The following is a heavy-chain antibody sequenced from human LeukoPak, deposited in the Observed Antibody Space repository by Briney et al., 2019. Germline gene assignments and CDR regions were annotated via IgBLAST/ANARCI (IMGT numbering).Heavy chain of an antibody. D-gene: IGHD1-26*01. CDR1: GFTFDDYA. V-gene: IGHV3-9*01. CDR2: ISWNSGSI. CDR3: AKDSGSYDGTYYFDY. Sequence: PGGSLRLSCAASGFTFDDYAMHWVRQAPGKGLEWVSGISWNSGSIGYADSVKGRFTISRDNAKNSLYLQMNSLRAEDTALYYCAKDSGSYDGTYYFDYWGQGTLVTVSS. J-gene: IGHJ4*02.